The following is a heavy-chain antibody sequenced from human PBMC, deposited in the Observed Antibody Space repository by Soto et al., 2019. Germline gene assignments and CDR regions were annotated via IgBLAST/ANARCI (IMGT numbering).Heavy chain of an antibody. CDR2: INQDGSES. Sequence: EVQLVESGGGLVQPGGSLRLSCVVSGLTFSNYWMSWVRQAPGKGLEWVANINQDGSESYYVDSVKGRFTISRDNAKNSLYLLMTSLRAEDTAVYYCARPARECSSPGCANWGQGTLVTVSS. CDR1: GLTFSNYW. J-gene: IGHJ4*02. CDR3: ARPARECSSPGCAN. D-gene: IGHD2-2*01. V-gene: IGHV3-7*01.